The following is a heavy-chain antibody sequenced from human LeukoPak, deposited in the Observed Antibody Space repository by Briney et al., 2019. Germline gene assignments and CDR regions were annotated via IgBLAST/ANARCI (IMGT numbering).Heavy chain of an antibody. CDR2: IYYSGST. CDR3: ARHGTPYGEGYYFDY. CDR1: GGSISSDH. Sequence: SETLSLTCTVSGGSISSDHWNWIRQPPGKGLEWIGCIYYSGSTNYNPSLKSRVTISVDTSKNQFSLKLSSVTAADTAVYYCARHGTPYGEGYYFDYWGQGTLVTVSS. J-gene: IGHJ4*02. D-gene: IGHD4-17*01. V-gene: IGHV4-59*08.